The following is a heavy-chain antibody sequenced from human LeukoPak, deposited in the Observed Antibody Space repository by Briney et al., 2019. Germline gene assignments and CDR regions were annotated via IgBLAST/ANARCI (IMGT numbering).Heavy chain of an antibody. CDR2: IYPGDSDT. D-gene: IGHD3-22*01. CDR3: ARFSLYYYDSSGYYY. J-gene: IGHJ4*02. Sequence: GESLKISYKGSGYRFTTYWIGWVRQMPGKGLEWMGIIYPGDSDTRYSPSFQGQVTISADKSITTAYLQWNSLKASDTAMYYCARFSLYYYDSSGYYYWGQGTLVTVSS. CDR1: GYRFTTYW. V-gene: IGHV5-51*01.